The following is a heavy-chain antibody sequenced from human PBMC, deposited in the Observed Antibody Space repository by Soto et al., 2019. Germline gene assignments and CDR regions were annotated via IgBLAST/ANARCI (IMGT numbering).Heavy chain of an antibody. Sequence: PGGSLRLSCAASGFTFSNAWMSWVRQAPGKGLEWVGRIKSKTDGGTTDYAAPVKGRFTISRDDSKNTLYLQMNSLKTEDTAVYYCTTEAYYYDSSGRRTAYYYYCMDVWGQVTTVTVSS. CDR3: TTEAYYYDSSGRRTAYYYYCMDV. J-gene: IGHJ6*02. CDR1: GFTFSNAW. CDR2: IKSKTDGGTT. V-gene: IGHV3-15*01. D-gene: IGHD3-22*01.